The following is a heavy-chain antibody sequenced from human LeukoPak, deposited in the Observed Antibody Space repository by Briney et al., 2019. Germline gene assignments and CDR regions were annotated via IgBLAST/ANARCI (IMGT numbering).Heavy chain of an antibody. J-gene: IGHJ5*02. D-gene: IGHD6-13*01. CDR1: GGSISNNY. V-gene: IGHV4-59*01. Sequence: SETLSLTCTVSGGSISNNYWSWIRQPPGKGLEWIGYIYYNGGTNYNPSLKSRVTISVDTSKNQFSLKLSSVTAADTAVYYCARGGSSTWYARWFDPWGQGTLVTVSS. CDR2: IYYNGGT. CDR3: ARGGSSTWYARWFDP.